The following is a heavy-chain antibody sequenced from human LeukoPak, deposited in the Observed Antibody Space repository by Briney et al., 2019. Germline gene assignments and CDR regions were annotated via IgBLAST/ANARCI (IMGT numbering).Heavy chain of an antibody. Sequence: GGSLRLSCAASGFTFSSHAMNWVRQPPGKGLEWVSSISSGSSYIYYSDSVRGHFTISRDNAKNSLYLQMDSLRAEDTAVYYCARDFRAVAESYYYYYMDVWGKGTTDSVSS. V-gene: IGHV3-21*06. CDR3: ARDFRAVAESYYYYYMDV. J-gene: IGHJ6*03. CDR2: ISSGSSYI. CDR1: GFTFSSHA. D-gene: IGHD6-19*01.